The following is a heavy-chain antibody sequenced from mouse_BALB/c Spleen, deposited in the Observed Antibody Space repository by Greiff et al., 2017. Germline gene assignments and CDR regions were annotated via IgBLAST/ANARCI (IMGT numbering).Heavy chain of an antibody. J-gene: IGHJ3*01. CDR2: IYPGDGDT. V-gene: IGHV1-82*01. D-gene: IGHD2-1*01. CDR3: ARENYGNYVFAY. CDR1: GYAFSSSW. Sequence: QVQLQQSGPELVKPGASVKISCKASGYAFSSSWMNWVKQRPGQGLEWIGRIYPGDGDTNYNGKFKGKATLTADKSSSTAYMQLSSLTSVDSAVYFCARENYGNYVFAYWGQGTLVTVSA.